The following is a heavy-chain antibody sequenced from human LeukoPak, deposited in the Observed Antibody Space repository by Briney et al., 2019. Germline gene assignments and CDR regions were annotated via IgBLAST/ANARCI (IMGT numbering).Heavy chain of an antibody. J-gene: IGHJ4*02. V-gene: IGHV3-33*05. CDR2: VSYDGSDK. Sequence: GGSLRLSCAASGFTFSNYDMYWVRQAPGRGLDWVAVVSYDGSDKYYADSVKGRFTISRDNSKSTLYLQMDSLRAEDTAVYYCAKCGNSGCHLIDYWGQGTLVTVSS. CDR1: GFTFSNYD. D-gene: IGHD5-12*01. CDR3: AKCGNSGCHLIDY.